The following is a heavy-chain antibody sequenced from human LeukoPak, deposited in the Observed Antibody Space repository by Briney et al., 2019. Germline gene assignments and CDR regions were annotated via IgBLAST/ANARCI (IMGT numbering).Heavy chain of an antibody. Sequence: PSQTLSLTCTVSNGSISSDTYFWSWIRQPAGKGLEWIGRIYTSGSTNYNPSLKSRVTISVDTSKNQFSLKLSSVTAADTAVYYCARVSWDYYGSGSYNHYFDYWGQGTLVTVSS. CDR3: ARVSWDYYGSGSYNHYFDY. V-gene: IGHV4-61*02. CDR2: IYTSGST. D-gene: IGHD3-10*01. CDR1: NGSISSDTYF. J-gene: IGHJ4*02.